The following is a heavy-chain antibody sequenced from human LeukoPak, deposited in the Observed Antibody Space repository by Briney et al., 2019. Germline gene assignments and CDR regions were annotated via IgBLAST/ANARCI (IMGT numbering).Heavy chain of an antibody. CDR2: MNPNSGNT. J-gene: IGHJ5*02. CDR3: ARSAPYCSGGSCYRGWFDP. CDR1: GYTFTSYD. Sequence: ASAKVSCKASGYTFTSYDINWVRQATGQGLEWMGWMNPNSGNTGYAQKFQGRVTMTRNTSISTAYMELSSLRSEDTAVYYCARSAPYCSGGSCYRGWFDPWGQGTLVTVSS. V-gene: IGHV1-8*01. D-gene: IGHD2-15*01.